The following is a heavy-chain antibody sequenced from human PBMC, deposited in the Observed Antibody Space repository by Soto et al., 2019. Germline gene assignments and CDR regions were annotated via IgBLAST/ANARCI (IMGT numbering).Heavy chain of an antibody. CDR1: GGTISSYA. Sequence: QVQLVQSGAEVKKPGSSVKVSCKASGGTISSYAISWVRQAPGQGLEWMGGIIPIFSTANYAQKFQGRVTITADESTSTAYRELSSLRSEDTAVYYCARAWGSPYYFDYWGQGTPGHRLL. J-gene: IGHJ4*02. CDR3: ARAWGSPYYFDY. V-gene: IGHV1-69*12. D-gene: IGHD7-27*01. CDR2: IIPIFSTA.